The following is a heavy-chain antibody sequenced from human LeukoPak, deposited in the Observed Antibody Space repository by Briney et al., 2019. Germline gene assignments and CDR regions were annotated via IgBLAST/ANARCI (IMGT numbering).Heavy chain of an antibody. CDR3: AKDGLWDRTTGGDCLDY. CDR2: ISGSGGST. CDR1: GFTFSSYA. D-gene: IGHD2-8*02. V-gene: IGHV3-23*01. J-gene: IGHJ4*02. Sequence: GGSLRLSCAASGFTFSSYAMSWVRQAPGKGLEWVSAISGSGGSTYYADSVKGRFTISRDNSKNTLYLQMNSLRAEDTAVYYCAKDGLWDRTTGGDCLDYWGQGTLVTVSS.